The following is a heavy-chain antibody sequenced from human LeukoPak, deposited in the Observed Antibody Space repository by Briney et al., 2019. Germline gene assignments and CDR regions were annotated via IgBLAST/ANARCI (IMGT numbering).Heavy chain of an antibody. D-gene: IGHD5-18*01. Sequence: GGSLRLSCAASGFTFSSYGMHWVRQAPGKGLEWVAVIWYDGSNKYYADSVKGRFTISRDNSKNTLYLQMNSLRAEDTAVYYCARPTGYSYGGNYYYYGMDAWGQGTTVTVSS. V-gene: IGHV3-33*01. CDR1: GFTFSSYG. CDR3: ARPTGYSYGGNYYYYGMDA. J-gene: IGHJ6*02. CDR2: IWYDGSNK.